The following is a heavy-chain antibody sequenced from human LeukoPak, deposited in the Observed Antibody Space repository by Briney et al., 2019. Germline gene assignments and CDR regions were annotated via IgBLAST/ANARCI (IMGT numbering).Heavy chain of an antibody. CDR3: ARSGDSSGYYSDDAFDI. Sequence: PSETLSLTCTVSGGSISSYYWSWIRQPPGKGLEWIGYIYTSGSTNYNPSLKSRVTISVDTSKNQCSLKLSSVTAADTAVYYCARSGDSSGYYSDDAFDIWGQGTMVTVSS. V-gene: IGHV4-4*09. D-gene: IGHD3-22*01. CDR1: GGSISSYY. J-gene: IGHJ3*02. CDR2: IYTSGST.